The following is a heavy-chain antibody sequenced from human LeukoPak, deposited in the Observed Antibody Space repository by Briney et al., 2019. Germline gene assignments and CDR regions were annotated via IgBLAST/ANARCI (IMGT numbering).Heavy chain of an antibody. CDR1: GFTFSSYA. Sequence: GGSLRLSCAASGFTFSSYAMHWVRQAPGKGLEWVAVISYDGSNKYYADSVKGRFTISRDNSKSTLYLQMNSLRAEDTAVYYCATRRFDPWGQGTLVTVSS. J-gene: IGHJ5*02. CDR2: ISYDGSNK. V-gene: IGHV3-30*04. CDR3: ATRRFDP.